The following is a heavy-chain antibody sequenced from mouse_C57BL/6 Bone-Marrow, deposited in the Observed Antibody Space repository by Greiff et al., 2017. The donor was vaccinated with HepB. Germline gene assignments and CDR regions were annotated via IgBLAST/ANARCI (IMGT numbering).Heavy chain of an antibody. D-gene: IGHD1-1*01. CDR1: GYTFTDYY. CDR3: ARGDYGSSSWFAY. Sequence: EVQLQQSGPVLVKPGASVKMSCKASGYTFTDYYINWVKQSHGKSLEWIGVINPYNGGTSYNQKFKGKATLTVDKSSSTAYMELNSLTSEDSAVYYCARGDYGSSSWFAYWGQGTLVTVSA. CDR2: INPYNGGT. V-gene: IGHV1-19*01. J-gene: IGHJ3*01.